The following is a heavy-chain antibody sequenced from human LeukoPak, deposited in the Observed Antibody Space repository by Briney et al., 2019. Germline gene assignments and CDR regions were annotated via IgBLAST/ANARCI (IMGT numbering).Heavy chain of an antibody. Sequence: ASVTDSCKASGYIFTTYVISWVRQAPGQGLEWMGWISAYNGNTNYEQKFQGRVTMTTDTSTSTAYMELSRLRSDDTAVYYCARVRYRLAETYIDYWGQGTLVTVSS. CDR3: ARVRYRLAETYIDY. J-gene: IGHJ4*02. V-gene: IGHV1-18*01. D-gene: IGHD3-16*01. CDR2: ISAYNGNT. CDR1: GYIFTTYV.